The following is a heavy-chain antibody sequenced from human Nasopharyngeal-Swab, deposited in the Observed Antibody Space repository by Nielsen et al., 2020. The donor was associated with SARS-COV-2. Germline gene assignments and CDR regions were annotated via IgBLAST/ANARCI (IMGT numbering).Heavy chain of an antibody. CDR3: ARHWRGYSYGLNLAYYFDY. V-gene: IGHV4-39*01. Sequence: SETLSLTCTVSGGSISSSSYYWGWIRQPPGKGLEWIGSIYYSGSTYYNPSLKSRVTISVDTSKNQFSLKLSSVTAADTAVYYCARHWRGYSYGLNLAYYFDYWGQGTLVTVSS. CDR2: IYYSGST. J-gene: IGHJ4*02. CDR1: GGSISSSSYY. D-gene: IGHD5-18*01.